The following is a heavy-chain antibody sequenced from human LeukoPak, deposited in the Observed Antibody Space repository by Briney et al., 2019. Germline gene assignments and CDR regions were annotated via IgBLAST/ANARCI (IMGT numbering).Heavy chain of an antibody. CDR3: AREQDGYTFDY. J-gene: IGHJ4*02. D-gene: IGHD5-24*01. CDR2: ISYDGSNK. Sequence: PGRSLSLSCAASGFTFSSYGMHWVRQAPGKGLEWVAVISYDGSNKYYADSVKGRFTISRDNSKNTLYLQMNSLRAEDTAVYYCAREQDGYTFDYWGQGTLVTVSS. CDR1: GFTFSSYG. V-gene: IGHV3-30*03.